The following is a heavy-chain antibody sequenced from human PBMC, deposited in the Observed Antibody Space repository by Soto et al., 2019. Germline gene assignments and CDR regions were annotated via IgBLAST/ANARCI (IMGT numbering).Heavy chain of an antibody. J-gene: IGHJ5*02. Sequence: PGGSLRLSCAASGFTFSTYSMNWARQAPGKGLEWIAYISIGSTTIFYADSVKGRFTISRDNAKSSLYLQMNSLRDEDTAVYYCASDNGMAGSFDPWGQGTLVTVSS. CDR3: ASDNGMAGSFDP. D-gene: IGHD2-8*01. CDR1: GFTFSTYS. CDR2: ISIGSTTI. V-gene: IGHV3-48*02.